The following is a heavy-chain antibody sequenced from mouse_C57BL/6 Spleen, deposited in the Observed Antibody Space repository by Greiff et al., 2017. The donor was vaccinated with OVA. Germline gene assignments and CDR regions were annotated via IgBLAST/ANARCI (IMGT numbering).Heavy chain of an antibody. CDR3: ARQGELLAWFAY. CDR1: GFTFSSYG. V-gene: IGHV5-6*01. CDR2: ISSGGSYT. D-gene: IGHD2-1*01. J-gene: IGHJ3*01. Sequence: EVMLVESGGDLVKPGGSLKLSCAASGFTFSSYGMSWVRQTPDKRLEWVATISSGGSYTYYPDSVKGRFTISRDNAKNTLYLQMSSLKSEDTAMYYCARQGELLAWFAYWGQGTLVTVSA.